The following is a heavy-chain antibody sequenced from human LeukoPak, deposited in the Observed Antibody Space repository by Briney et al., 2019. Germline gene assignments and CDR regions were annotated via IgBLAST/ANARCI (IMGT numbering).Heavy chain of an antibody. V-gene: IGHV3-30*02. Sequence: GGSLRLSCAASGFTFSNYGMHWVRQAPGKGLEWVAFIRFDGGKTYYADSVKGRFTISRDNSKNTLYVQLNSLRAEDTAVYHCAKEPTGRYYFDRWGQGTLVTVSA. CDR2: IRFDGGKT. CDR3: AKEPTGRYYFDR. CDR1: GFTFSNYG. D-gene: IGHD3-10*01. J-gene: IGHJ4*01.